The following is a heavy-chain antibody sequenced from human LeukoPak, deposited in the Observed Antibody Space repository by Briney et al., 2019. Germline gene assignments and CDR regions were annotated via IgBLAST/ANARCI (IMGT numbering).Heavy chain of an antibody. Sequence: GGSLRLSCAASGFTFSSYAMHWVRQAPGKGLEYVSAISSNGGSTYYANSVKGRFTISRDNAKNSLYLQMNSLRAEDTAVYYCARLLVYNSGGEAFDHWGQGTLVTVSS. CDR1: GFTFSSYA. CDR3: ARLLVYNSGGEAFDH. J-gene: IGHJ4*02. CDR2: ISSNGGST. D-gene: IGHD1-20*01. V-gene: IGHV3-64*01.